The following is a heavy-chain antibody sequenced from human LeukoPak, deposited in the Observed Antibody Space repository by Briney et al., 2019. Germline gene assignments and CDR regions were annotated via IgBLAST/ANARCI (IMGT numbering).Heavy chain of an antibody. V-gene: IGHV3-15*01. D-gene: IGHD3-16*01. CDR1: RLTLTNAW. Sequence: VRSLRLSCAPSRLTLTNAWVSSVRQAAGHGLECGGGFKRKTFVGAPDYTRPAKGRFTISRDDSRNRLYLHWNILQTEDTAIYYFTTLGAFDYGGQGTLVTVSS. CDR2: FKRKTFVGAP. J-gene: IGHJ4*02. CDR3: TTLGAFDY.